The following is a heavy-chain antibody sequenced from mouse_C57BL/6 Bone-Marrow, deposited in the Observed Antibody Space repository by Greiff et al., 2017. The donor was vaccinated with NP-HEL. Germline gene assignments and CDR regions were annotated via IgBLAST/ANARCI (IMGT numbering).Heavy chain of an antibody. CDR2: IYPGGGYT. J-gene: IGHJ4*01. CDR1: GYTFTNYW. V-gene: IGHV1-63*01. CDR3: ARYFCGSSYDYYAMDY. Sequence: VQVVESGAELVRPGTSVKMSCKASGYTFTNYWIGWAKQRPGHGLEWIGDIYPGGGYTNYNEKFKGKATLTADKSSSTAYMQFSSLTSEDSAIYYCARYFCGSSYDYYAMDYWGQGTSVTVSS. D-gene: IGHD1-1*01.